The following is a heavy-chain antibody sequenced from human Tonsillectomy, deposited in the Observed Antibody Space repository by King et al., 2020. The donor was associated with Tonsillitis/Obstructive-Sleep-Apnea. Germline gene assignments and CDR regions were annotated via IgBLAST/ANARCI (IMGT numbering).Heavy chain of an antibody. V-gene: IGHV3-30*03. CDR1: GFTFSSYG. CDR2: ISHDGSNK. Sequence: VQLVESGGGVVQPGRSLRLSCAASGFTFSSYGMHWVRQAPGQGLEWMASISHDGSNKYYADSVKGRFTISRDNSKNTVYLQKNSLRAEDTAVYYCARYYEELGGYDYMDVWGKGTTVTVSS. CDR3: ARYYEELGGYDYMDV. J-gene: IGHJ6*03. D-gene: IGHD3-3*01.